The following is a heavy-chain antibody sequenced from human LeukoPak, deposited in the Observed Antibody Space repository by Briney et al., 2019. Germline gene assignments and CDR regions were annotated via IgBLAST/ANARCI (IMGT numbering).Heavy chain of an antibody. V-gene: IGHV4-59*08. CDR3: ARHTRNRGAVVPAATFDP. D-gene: IGHD2-2*01. CDR2: IYYSGST. Sequence: SETLFLTCTVSGGSISSYYWSWIRQPPGKGLEWIGYIYYSGSTNYNPSLKSRVTISVDTSKNQFSLKLSSVTAADTAVYYCARHTRNRGAVVPAATFDPWGQGTLVTVSS. J-gene: IGHJ5*02. CDR1: GGSISSYY.